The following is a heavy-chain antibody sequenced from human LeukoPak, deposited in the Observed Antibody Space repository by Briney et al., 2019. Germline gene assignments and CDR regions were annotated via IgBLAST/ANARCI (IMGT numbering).Heavy chain of an antibody. D-gene: IGHD3-3*01. V-gene: IGHV2-5*02. J-gene: IGHJ5*02. Sequence: SGPTLVNPTQSLTLTCTFSGFSRRTRGVGVGWIRQPPGKALEWLALIYWDDDKRYSPSLKSRLTIPKDTSKNQVVLTMTNMDPVDTATYYCAHSLSNYDFWSGYYRVWFDPWGQGTLVTVSS. CDR1: GFSRRTRGVG. CDR3: AHSLSNYDFWSGYYRVWFDP. CDR2: IYWDDDK.